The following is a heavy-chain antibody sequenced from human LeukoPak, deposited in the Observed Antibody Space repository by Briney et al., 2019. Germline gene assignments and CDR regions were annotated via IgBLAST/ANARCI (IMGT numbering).Heavy chain of an antibody. J-gene: IGHJ4*02. D-gene: IGHD3-10*01. CDR3: ARGPMVRTNLFDY. CDR2: INSDGSRT. V-gene: IGHV3-74*01. Sequence: GGSLRLSCAASGFTFSCYWMHWVRQAPGKGLVWVSRINSDGSRTSYADSVKGRFTISRDNAKNTLYLQMNSLRAEDTAVYYCARGPMVRTNLFDYWGQGTLVTVSS. CDR1: GFTFSCYW.